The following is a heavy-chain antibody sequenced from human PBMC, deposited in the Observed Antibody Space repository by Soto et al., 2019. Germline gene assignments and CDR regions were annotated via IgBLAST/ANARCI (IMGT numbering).Heavy chain of an antibody. J-gene: IGHJ4*02. CDR2: IKSKSDGGTK. CDR3: ITDPPFYGDYGFDY. CDR1: GFTFSHAW. V-gene: IGHV3-15*07. Sequence: EVQLVESGGGLVKPGGSLRLSCAASGFTFSHAWMNWVRQAPGKGLEWVGRIKSKSDGGTKDYAAPVKGRFTISRDDSKNTLYLQMNSLKTEDTAVYYCITDPPFYGDYGFDYWGQGTLVTVSS. D-gene: IGHD4-17*01.